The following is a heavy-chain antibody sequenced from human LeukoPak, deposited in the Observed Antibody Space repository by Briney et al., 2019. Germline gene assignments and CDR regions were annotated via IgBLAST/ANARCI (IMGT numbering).Heavy chain of an antibody. J-gene: IGHJ4*02. CDR1: GGSFSGYY. V-gene: IGHV4-34*01. D-gene: IGHD3-10*01. Sequence: KPSETLSLTCAVYGGSFSGYYWSWIRQPPGKGLEWIGEINHSGSTNYNPSLKSRVTISVDTSKNQFSLKLSSVTAADTAVYYCARGPYYYGSGSYYAPYYFDYWGQGTLVTVSS. CDR3: ARGPYYYGSGSYYAPYYFDY. CDR2: INHSGST.